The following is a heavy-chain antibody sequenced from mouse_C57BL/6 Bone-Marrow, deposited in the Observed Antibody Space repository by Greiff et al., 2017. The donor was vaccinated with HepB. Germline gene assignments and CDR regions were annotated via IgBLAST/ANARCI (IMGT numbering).Heavy chain of an antibody. CDR2: INPGSGGT. CDR3: ARRGIYYGNYFDY. Sequence: VQLQQSGAELVRPGTSVKVSCKASGYAFTNYLIGWVKQRPGQGLEWIGVINPGSGGTNYNEKFKGKATLTADKSSSTAYMQLSSLTSEDSAVYFCARRGIYYGNYFDYWGQGTTLTVSS. CDR1: GYAFTNYL. J-gene: IGHJ2*01. V-gene: IGHV1-54*01. D-gene: IGHD2-1*01.